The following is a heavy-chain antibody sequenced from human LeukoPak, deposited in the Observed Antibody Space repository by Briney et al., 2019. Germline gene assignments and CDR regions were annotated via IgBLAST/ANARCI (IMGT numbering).Heavy chain of an antibody. Sequence: ASVKVSCKASGYTFSSYDINWVRQATGQGLEWMGWMNPNSGNTGYAQKFQGRVTMTRNTSISTAYMELSSLRSEDTAVYYCAIGLQLLGIWFDPWGQGTLVTVSS. CDR3: AIGLQLLGIWFDP. D-gene: IGHD2-2*01. V-gene: IGHV1-8*01. J-gene: IGHJ5*02. CDR1: GYTFSSYD. CDR2: MNPNSGNT.